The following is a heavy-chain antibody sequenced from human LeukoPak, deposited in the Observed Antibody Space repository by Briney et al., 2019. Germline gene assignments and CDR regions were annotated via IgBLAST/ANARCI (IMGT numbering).Heavy chain of an antibody. Sequence: SETLSLTCAVSGASITSYFWGWVRQSPGKGLEWIGYAYHDGSTKYNPSLESRVSISVDTSQSQLSLKLSSMTAADTAVYYCVRDNRSLLDIWGQGTRVTVSS. V-gene: IGHV4-59*01. D-gene: IGHD2/OR15-2a*01. CDR1: GASITSYF. CDR3: VRDNRSLLDI. J-gene: IGHJ3*02. CDR2: AYHDGST.